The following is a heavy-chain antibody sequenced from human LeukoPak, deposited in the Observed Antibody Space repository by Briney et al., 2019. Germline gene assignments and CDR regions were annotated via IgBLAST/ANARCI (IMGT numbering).Heavy chain of an antibody. Sequence: GGSLRLSCEFSGIIFSTYAMNWVRQAPGKGLEWISYISGSSSGSTSITQYADSVKGRFTISRDNAKNSLHLQMDSLSAEDTAVYYCARDYWSGYYTEDWGQGALVIVSS. CDR1: GIIFSTYA. V-gene: IGHV3-48*04. CDR3: ARDYWSGYYTED. D-gene: IGHD3-3*01. J-gene: IGHJ4*02. CDR2: ISGSSSGSTSIT.